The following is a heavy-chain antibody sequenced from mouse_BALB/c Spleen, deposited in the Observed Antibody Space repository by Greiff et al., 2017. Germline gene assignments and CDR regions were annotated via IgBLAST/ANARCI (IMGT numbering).Heavy chain of an antibody. CDR2: IWGDGST. Sequence: QVQLKQSGPGLVAPSQSLSITCTVSGFSLTGYGVNWVRQPPGKGLEWLGMIWGDGSTDYNSALKSRLSISKDNSKSQVFLKMNSLQTDDTARYYCARATAYYRYAWFAYWGQGTLVTVSA. CDR1: GFSLTGYG. J-gene: IGHJ3*01. CDR3: ARATAYYRYAWFAY. V-gene: IGHV2-6-7*01. D-gene: IGHD2-14*01.